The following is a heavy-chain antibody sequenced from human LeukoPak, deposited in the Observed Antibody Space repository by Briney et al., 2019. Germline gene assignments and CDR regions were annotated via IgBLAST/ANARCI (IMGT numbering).Heavy chain of an antibody. CDR2: IGTAGGT. CDR3: ARYGEDGMDV. CDR1: GFTFSSYD. V-gene: IGHV3-13*01. J-gene: IGHJ6*02. Sequence: GGSLRLSCAASGFTFSSYDMHWVRHATGKGLEWVSAIGTAGGTYYPGSVKGRFTISRENAKNSLYLQMNSLRAGDTAVYYCARYGEDGMDVWGQGTTVTVSS. D-gene: IGHD3-10*01.